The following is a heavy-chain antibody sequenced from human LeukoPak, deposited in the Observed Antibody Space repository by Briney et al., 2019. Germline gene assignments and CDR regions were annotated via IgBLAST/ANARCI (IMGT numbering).Heavy chain of an antibody. CDR2: INPNSGGT. CDR1: GYTFTGYY. Sequence: AASVKVSCKTSGYTFTGYYMHWVRQAPGQGLEWMGWINPNSGGTNYAQKFQGWVTMTRDTSISTAYMELSRLRSDDTAVYYCAITQKLTSLYYYGMDVWGQGTTVTVSS. J-gene: IGHJ6*02. D-gene: IGHD3-9*01. CDR3: AITQKLTSLYYYGMDV. V-gene: IGHV1-2*04.